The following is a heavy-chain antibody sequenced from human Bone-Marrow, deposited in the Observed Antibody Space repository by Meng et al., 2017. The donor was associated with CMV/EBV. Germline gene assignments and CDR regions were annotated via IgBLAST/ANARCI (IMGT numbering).Heavy chain of an antibody. D-gene: IGHD2-2*02. CDR1: GFTFSSYA. Sequence: GESLKISCAASGFTFSSYAMHWVRQAPGKGLEWVAVISYDGSNKNYADSVKGRFTISRDNSKNTLYLQMNGLRAEDTAVYFCARGRQIYCSSTSCYRGFDCWGQGTRVTGSS. CDR2: ISYDGSNK. CDR3: ARGRQIYCSSTSCYRGFDC. J-gene: IGHJ4*02. V-gene: IGHV3-30*04.